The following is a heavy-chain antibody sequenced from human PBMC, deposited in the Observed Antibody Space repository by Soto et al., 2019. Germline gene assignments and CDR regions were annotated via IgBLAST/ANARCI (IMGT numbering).Heavy chain of an antibody. V-gene: IGHV1-46*01. CDR1: RDTFTSYY. CDR2: INPHGGST. CDR3: ARSSGGNFGIIIEGTNWFAP. J-gene: IGHJ5*02. Sequence: ASVKVSCKAPRDTFTSYYINWVRQAPGQGLELMGVINPHGGSTAYAQKFKGRVTLTRDTSASTVYMEVSSLTSEDTAMYYCARSSGGNFGIIIEGTNWFAPWGQGTLVTVYS. D-gene: IGHD1-26*01.